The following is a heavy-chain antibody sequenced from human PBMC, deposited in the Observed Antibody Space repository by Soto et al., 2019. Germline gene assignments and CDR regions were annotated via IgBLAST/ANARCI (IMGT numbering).Heavy chain of an antibody. V-gene: IGHV3-23*01. CDR1: GFTFSSYA. CDR2: ISGSGGST. J-gene: IGHJ4*02. D-gene: IGHD3-22*01. Sequence: GSLRLSCAASGFTFSSYAISWVRQAPGKGLEWVSAISGSGGSTYYADSVKGRFTISRDNSKNTLYLQMNSLRAEDTAVYYCARSDSIYDSSGYYLFPFDFWGQGTLVTGSA. CDR3: ARSDSIYDSSGYYLFPFDF.